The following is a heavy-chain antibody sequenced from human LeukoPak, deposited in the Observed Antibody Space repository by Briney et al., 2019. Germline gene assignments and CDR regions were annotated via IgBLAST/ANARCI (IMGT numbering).Heavy chain of an antibody. V-gene: IGHV4-34*01. CDR2: INHSRST. J-gene: IGHJ5*02. Sequence: SETLSLTCAVYGGTFSGYYWSWIRQPPGKGLEWIGEINHSRSTNYNPSLKSRVTISVDTSKNQFSLKLSSVTAADTAVYYCARGRAGALSITMIWRWFDPWGQGTLVTVSS. D-gene: IGHD3-22*01. CDR1: GGTFSGYY. CDR3: ARGRAGALSITMIWRWFDP.